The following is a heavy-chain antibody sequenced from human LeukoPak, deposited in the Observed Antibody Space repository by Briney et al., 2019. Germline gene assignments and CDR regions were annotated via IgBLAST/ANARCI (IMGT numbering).Heavy chain of an antibody. J-gene: IGHJ3*02. V-gene: IGHV4-34*01. CDR2: INHSGST. CDR3: ARWTRVSGGHDAFDI. CDR1: GGSFSGYY. D-gene: IGHD6-19*01. Sequence: PSETLSLTCAVYGGSFSGYYWSWIRQPPGKGLEWIGEINHSGSTNYNPSLKSRVTISVDTSKNQFSLRLRSVIAADTAVYYCARWTRVSGGHDAFDIWGQGTMVTVSS.